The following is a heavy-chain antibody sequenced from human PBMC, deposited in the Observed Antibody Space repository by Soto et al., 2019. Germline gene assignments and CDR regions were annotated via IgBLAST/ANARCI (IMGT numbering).Heavy chain of an antibody. J-gene: IGHJ6*04. CDR3: ARDDVRCDGGRCYGIPLDV. CDR1: GFTVSSKY. CDR2: IQSGGTT. D-gene: IGHD2-15*01. Sequence: EVQLVESGGGLVQPGGSLRLSCAASGFTVSSKYMTWVRQAPGKGLEWVSLIQSGGTTYYADSVKGRFTISRDTSENTLHLKMDSLRVEDTAVYYCARDDVRCDGGRCYGIPLDVLGKGTTVTVSS. V-gene: IGHV3-66*01.